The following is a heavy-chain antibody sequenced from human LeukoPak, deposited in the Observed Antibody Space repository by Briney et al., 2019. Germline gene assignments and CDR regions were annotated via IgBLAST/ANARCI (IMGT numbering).Heavy chain of an antibody. D-gene: IGHD5-18*01. J-gene: IGHJ5*02. CDR2: IYYSGST. Sequence: PSEALSLTCTVSGGSISSYYWSWIRQPPGKGLEWIGYIYYSGSTNYNPSLKSRVTISVDTSKNQFSLKLSSVTAADTAVYYCARLQRGIQLWHRRENWFDPWGQGTLVTVSS. CDR1: GGSISSYY. CDR3: ARLQRGIQLWHRRENWFDP. V-gene: IGHV4-59*08.